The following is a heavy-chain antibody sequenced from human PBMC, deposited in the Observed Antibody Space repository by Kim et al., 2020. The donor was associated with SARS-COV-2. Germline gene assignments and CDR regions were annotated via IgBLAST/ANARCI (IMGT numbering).Heavy chain of an antibody. CDR1: GFTFGDYA. J-gene: IGHJ6*02. V-gene: IGHV3-49*03. D-gene: IGHD4-17*01. CDR3: TRLDDYGDYPYYYYGMDV. CDR2: IRSKAYGGTT. Sequence: GGSLRLSCTASGFTFGDYAMSCFRQAPGKGLEWVGFIRSKAYGGTTEYAASVKGRFTISRDDSKSIAYLQMNSLKTEDTAVYYCTRLDDYGDYPYYYYGMDVWGQGTTVTVSS.